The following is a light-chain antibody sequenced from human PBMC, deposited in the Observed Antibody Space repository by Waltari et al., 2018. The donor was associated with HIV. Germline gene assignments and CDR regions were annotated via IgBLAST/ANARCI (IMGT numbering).Light chain of an antibody. CDR2: GAS. J-gene: IGKJ2*01. Sequence: EQVLTQSPATLSVSPGERATLSCRASQTINNNLAWYQQKPGQAPQLLIYGASTRAAGGPARFSGSGSGTEFTLTITSLQSEDLAIYYCQQYNNWPQTFGQGTKVEIK. V-gene: IGKV3-15*01. CDR3: QQYNNWPQT. CDR1: QTINNN.